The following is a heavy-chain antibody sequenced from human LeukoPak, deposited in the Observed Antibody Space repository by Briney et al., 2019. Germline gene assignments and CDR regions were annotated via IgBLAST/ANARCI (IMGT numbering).Heavy chain of an antibody. V-gene: IGHV4-30-2*01. Sequence: SETLSLACTVSGASISSGGYYWSWIRQPPGKGLEWIGYIFLYGSTYYNPSLQSRVTISVDTSKNQFSLKLSSVTAADTAVYYCARAGSLYYYDSSGYYPYWGQGTLVTVSS. CDR2: IFLYGST. CDR3: ARAGSLYYYDSSGYYPY. CDR1: GASISSGGYY. J-gene: IGHJ4*02. D-gene: IGHD3-22*01.